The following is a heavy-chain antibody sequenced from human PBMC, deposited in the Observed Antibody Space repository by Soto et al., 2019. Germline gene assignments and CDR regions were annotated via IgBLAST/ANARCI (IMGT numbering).Heavy chain of an antibody. D-gene: IGHD3-10*01. CDR1: GGSFSGYY. CDR2: INHSGST. V-gene: IGHV4-34*01. Sequence: QVQLQQWGAGLLKPSETLSLTCAVYGGSFSGYYWTWIRQPPGTGLEWIGEINHSGSTSYNPSLKSRVTISVDTSKNQLSLKLTSVTAADTAVDYCARAKITRLFDYWGQGTLVTVSS. J-gene: IGHJ4*02. CDR3: ARAKITRLFDY.